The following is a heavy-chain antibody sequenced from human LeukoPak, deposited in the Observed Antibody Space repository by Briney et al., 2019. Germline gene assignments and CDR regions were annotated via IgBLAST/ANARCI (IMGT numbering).Heavy chain of an antibody. CDR3: AKIRYCSSTSCYFGWFDP. V-gene: IGHV3-23*01. J-gene: IGHJ5*02. D-gene: IGHD2-2*01. Sequence: PGGSLRLSCAASGFTFANYAMTWVRQAPGKGLDWVSLISGSGSNTYYTDSVQGRFTISRDNSRNTLYLQMSSLRAEDTAVYYCAKIRYCSSTSCYFGWFDPWGQGTLVTVSS. CDR1: GFTFANYA. CDR2: ISGSGSNT.